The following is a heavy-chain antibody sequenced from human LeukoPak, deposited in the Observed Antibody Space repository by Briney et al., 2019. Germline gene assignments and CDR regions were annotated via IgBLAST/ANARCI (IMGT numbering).Heavy chain of an antibody. V-gene: IGHV5-51*01. CDR2: IYPGDSDV. CDR1: GYSFTSYW. Sequence: GDSLKISCQAFGYSFTSYWNGWVRQMPGKGLECMGIIYPGDSDVRYSPSFQGQVTISADKSISTAYLQWSSLKASDTAMYYRARLTAAVVVAANWGQGTLVTVSS. CDR3: ARLTAAVVVAAN. J-gene: IGHJ4*02. D-gene: IGHD2-15*01.